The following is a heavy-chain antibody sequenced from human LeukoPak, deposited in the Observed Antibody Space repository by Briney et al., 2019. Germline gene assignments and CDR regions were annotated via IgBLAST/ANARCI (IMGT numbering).Heavy chain of an antibody. Sequence: ATVKISCKTSGYTFTDYYIHWVQQAPGTGLEWMGRVDPEDGKTSFAGKFQGRVTINADTSADTAYMELRNLTSEDTAIYYCASAVAGAIDYWGQGTLVTVSS. CDR3: ASAVAGAIDY. D-gene: IGHD6-19*01. CDR1: GYTFTDYY. V-gene: IGHV1-69-2*01. J-gene: IGHJ4*02. CDR2: VDPEDGKT.